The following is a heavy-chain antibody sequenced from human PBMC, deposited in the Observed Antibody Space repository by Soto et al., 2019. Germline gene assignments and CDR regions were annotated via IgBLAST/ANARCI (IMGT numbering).Heavy chain of an antibody. V-gene: IGHV1-69*13. D-gene: IGHD3-22*01. CDR3: ARGGYDSSGYYYL. CDR2: IIPIFGTA. CDR1: GGTFSSYA. J-gene: IGHJ4*02. Sequence: GASVKVSCKASGGTFSSYAISWVRQAPGQGLEWMGEIIPIFGTANYAQKFQGRVTITADESTSTAYMELSSLRSDDTAVYYCARGGYDSSGYYYLWGQGTPVTAPQ.